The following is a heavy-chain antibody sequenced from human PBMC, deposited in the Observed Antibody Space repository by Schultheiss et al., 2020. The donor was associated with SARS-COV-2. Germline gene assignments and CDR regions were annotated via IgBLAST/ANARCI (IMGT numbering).Heavy chain of an antibody. V-gene: IGHV4-34*01. CDR2: INHSGST. CDR1: GGSFSGYY. Sequence: SETLSLTCAVYGGSFSGYYWSWIRQPPGKGLEWIGEINHSGSTNYNPSLKSRVTISVDTSKNQFSLKLSSVTAADTAVYYCARGRGYCSGGSCYPREKGTFDYWGQGTLVTVSS. CDR3: ARGRGYCSGGSCYPREKGTFDY. D-gene: IGHD2-15*01. J-gene: IGHJ4*02.